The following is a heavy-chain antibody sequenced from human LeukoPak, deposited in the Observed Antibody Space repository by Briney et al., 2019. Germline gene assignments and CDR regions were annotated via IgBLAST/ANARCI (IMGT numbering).Heavy chain of an antibody. Sequence: SVKVSCKASGGSFSNYAISWVGQAPGQGLEWMGRNIPILGIANYAQKFQARATITPDKSTRTAYMELSSLRSEDTAVYYCAREARRLLRYFDWPPFDPWGQGTLVTVSS. CDR2: NIPILGIA. J-gene: IGHJ5*02. D-gene: IGHD3-9*01. CDR1: GGSFSNYA. V-gene: IGHV1-69*04. CDR3: AREARRLLRYFDWPPFDP.